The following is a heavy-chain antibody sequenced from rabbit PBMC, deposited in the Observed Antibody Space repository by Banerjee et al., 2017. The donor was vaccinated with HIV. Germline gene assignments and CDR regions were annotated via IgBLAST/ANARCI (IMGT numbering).Heavy chain of an antibody. V-gene: IGHV1S40*01. Sequence: QSLEESGGDLVKPGASLTLTCTASGFSSSSAQFMCWVRQAPGKGLEWIACIYAGSSDTTYYASWAKGRFTIFKTSSTTVFLQMTSLTAADTATYFCARDPSVGGVYFDLWGQGTLVTVS. CDR2: IYAGSSDTT. J-gene: IGHJ4*01. CDR3: ARDPSVGGVYFDL. CDR1: GFSSSSAQF. D-gene: IGHD5-1*01.